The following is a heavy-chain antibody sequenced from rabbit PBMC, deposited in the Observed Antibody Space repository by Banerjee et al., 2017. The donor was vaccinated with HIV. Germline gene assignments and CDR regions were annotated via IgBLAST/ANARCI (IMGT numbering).Heavy chain of an antibody. CDR2: INTGSGST. V-gene: IGHV1S45*01. D-gene: IGHD3-3*01. CDR3: ARVWAL. Sequence: QEQLEESGGDLVKPEGSLTLTCTASGFSFSSSYYMCWVRQAPGKGLEWIGCINTGSGSTVYATWVNGRFTISKTSSTTVTLQMTTVTAADTATYFCARVWALWGQGTLVTVS. J-gene: IGHJ3*01. CDR1: GFSFSSSYY.